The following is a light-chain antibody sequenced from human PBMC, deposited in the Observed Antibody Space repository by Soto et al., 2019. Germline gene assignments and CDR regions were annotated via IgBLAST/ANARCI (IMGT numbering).Light chain of an antibody. CDR2: DVS. CDR1: SSDVGGYNY. Sequence: QSALTQPGSVSGSPGQSVTISCTGTSSDVGGYNYVSWYQQHPGKAPKLMVYDVSKRPSGVPDRFSGSRSGNSASLTISGLQAEDEAEYYCCSYAGSYTWVFGGGTKLTVL. J-gene: IGLJ3*02. V-gene: IGLV2-11*01. CDR3: CSYAGSYTWV.